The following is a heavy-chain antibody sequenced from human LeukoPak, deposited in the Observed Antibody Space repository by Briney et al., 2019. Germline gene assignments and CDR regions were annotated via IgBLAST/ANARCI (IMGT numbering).Heavy chain of an antibody. D-gene: IGHD2-21*02. J-gene: IGHJ4*02. CDR1: GFTFSSYA. CDR2: ISSSSSTI. V-gene: IGHV3-48*01. CDR3: ARGLYCGGDCYVPRKGTFDY. Sequence: PGGSLRLSCAASGFTFSSYAMSWVRQAPGKGLEWVSYISSSSSTIYYADSVKGRFTISRDNAKNSLYLQMNSLRAEDTAVYYCARGLYCGGDCYVPRKGTFDYWGQGTLVTVSS.